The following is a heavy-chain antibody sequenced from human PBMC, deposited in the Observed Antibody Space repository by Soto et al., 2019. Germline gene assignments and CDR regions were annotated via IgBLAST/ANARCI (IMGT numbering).Heavy chain of an antibody. D-gene: IGHD2-8*01. Sequence: SVKVSCKSSGYSFTGYHIHWVRQAPGQGLDWLGRINPKSGGTSTAQKFQGWVTMTTDTSISTASMELTRLTSDDTAIYYCARGDSTDCSNGVCSFFYNHDMDVWGQGNTVTVSS. V-gene: IGHV1-2*04. J-gene: IGHJ6*02. CDR3: ARGDSTDCSNGVCSFFYNHDMDV. CDR2: INPKSGGT. CDR1: GYSFTGYH.